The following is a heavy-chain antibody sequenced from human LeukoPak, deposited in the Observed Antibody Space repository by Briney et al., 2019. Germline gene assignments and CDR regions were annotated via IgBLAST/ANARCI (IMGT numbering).Heavy chain of an antibody. CDR3: ARGVVPAALWQNWFDP. V-gene: IGHV4-39*07. Sequence: SETLSLTCAVSVGSISSSSYFWGCIRHPPGNGLGWIGSISYTGSTYSNPSLKSRVTMSVDTSKNHFSLKLSSVTAADTAVFFCARGVVPAALWQNWFDPWGQGSLVIVSS. J-gene: IGHJ5*02. CDR1: VGSISSSSYF. D-gene: IGHD2-2*01. CDR2: ISYTGST.